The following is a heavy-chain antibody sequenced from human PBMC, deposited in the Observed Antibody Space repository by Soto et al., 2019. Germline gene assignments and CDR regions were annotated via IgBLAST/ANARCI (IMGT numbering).Heavy chain of an antibody. Sequence: GASVKVSCKASGYTFTSYGISWVRQAPGQGPEWMGWISAYNGNTNYAQKLQGRVTMTTDTSTSTAYMELRSLRSDDTAVYYCARVYSSIYDFWSGNPHQVLYNWFDPWGQGTLVTVSS. CDR2: ISAYNGNT. D-gene: IGHD3-3*01. CDR1: GYTFTSYG. J-gene: IGHJ5*02. V-gene: IGHV1-18*01. CDR3: ARVYSSIYDFWSGNPHQVLYNWFDP.